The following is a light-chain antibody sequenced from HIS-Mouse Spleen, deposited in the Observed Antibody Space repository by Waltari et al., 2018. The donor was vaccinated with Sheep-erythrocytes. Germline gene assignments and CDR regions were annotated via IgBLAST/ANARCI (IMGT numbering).Light chain of an antibody. Sequence: AIRMTQSPSSLSASTGDRVTITCRASQGISSYLAWYKQKPGKAPKLLIYAASTLQIGVPSRLSGSGSGTDFTLTISCLQSEDFATYYCQQYYSYPYTFGQGTKLEIK. CDR1: QGISSY. V-gene: IGKV1-8*01. CDR2: AAS. CDR3: QQYYSYPYT. J-gene: IGKJ2*01.